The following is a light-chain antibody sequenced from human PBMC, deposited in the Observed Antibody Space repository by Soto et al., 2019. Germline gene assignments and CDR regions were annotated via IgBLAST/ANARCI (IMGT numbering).Light chain of an antibody. CDR2: AAS. CDR3: QQRNSYPRT. Sequence: DIQLTQSPSFLSASVGDRVTITCRASQGINMFLACFQQKPGKAPNLLISAASTLQSGVPSRFSGSGSETEFTLTITSLQPEDSATYYCQQRNSYPRTFGQGTKVDIK. CDR1: QGINMF. V-gene: IGKV1-9*01. J-gene: IGKJ2*01.